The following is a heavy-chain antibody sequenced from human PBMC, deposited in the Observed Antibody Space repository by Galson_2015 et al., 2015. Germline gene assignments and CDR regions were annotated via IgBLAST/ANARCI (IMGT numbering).Heavy chain of an antibody. D-gene: IGHD6-19*01. CDR3: AKSQWLAASDAFDI. V-gene: IGHV3-9*01. CDR1: GFTFDDYA. Sequence: SLRLSCAASGFTFDDYAMHWVRQAPGKGLEWVSGISWNSGSIGYADSVKGRFTISRDNAKNSLYLQMNSLRAEDTALYYCAKSQWLAASDAFDIWGQGTMVTVSS. J-gene: IGHJ3*02. CDR2: ISWNSGSI.